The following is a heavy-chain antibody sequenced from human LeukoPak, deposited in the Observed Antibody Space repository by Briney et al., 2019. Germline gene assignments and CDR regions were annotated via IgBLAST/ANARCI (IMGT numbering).Heavy chain of an antibody. CDR2: INPNSGGT. Sequence: GASVKVSCKASGYTFTGYYMHWVRQAPGQGLEWMGRINPNSGGTNYAQKFHGRVTMTRDTSISTAYMERSRLRSDDTAVYYCARDLARAYDYVWGSYNYWGQGTLVTVSS. J-gene: IGHJ4*02. CDR3: ARDLARAYDYVWGSYNY. D-gene: IGHD3-16*01. V-gene: IGHV1-2*06. CDR1: GYTFTGYY.